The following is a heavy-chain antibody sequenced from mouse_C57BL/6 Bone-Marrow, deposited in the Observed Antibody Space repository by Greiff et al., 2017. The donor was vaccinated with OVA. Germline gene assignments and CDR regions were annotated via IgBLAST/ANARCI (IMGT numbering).Heavy chain of an antibody. CDR2: IWSGGST. Sequence: VMLVESGPGLVQPSQSLSITCTVSGFSLTSYGVHWVRQSPGKGLEWLGVIWSGGSTDYNAAFISRLSISKDNSKSQVFFKMNSLQADDTAIYYCARNSARWLLPDWYFDVWGTGTTVTVSS. J-gene: IGHJ1*03. V-gene: IGHV2-2*01. CDR1: GFSLTSYG. CDR3: ARNSARWLLPDWYFDV. D-gene: IGHD2-3*01.